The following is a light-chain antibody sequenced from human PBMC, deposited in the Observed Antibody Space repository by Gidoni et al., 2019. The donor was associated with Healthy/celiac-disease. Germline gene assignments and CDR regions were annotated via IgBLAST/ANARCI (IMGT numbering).Light chain of an antibody. CDR2: DAS. Sequence: EMVLTQSPATLSVSPGERANLSCRASQSVSSYLAWYQQKPGQAPRLLIYDASNRATGIPARFRGSGSVTDFTLTLSSLAPDDFAVYSCQQRSNWPITFGQGTRLEIK. CDR1: QSVSSY. J-gene: IGKJ5*01. CDR3: QQRSNWPIT. V-gene: IGKV3-11*01.